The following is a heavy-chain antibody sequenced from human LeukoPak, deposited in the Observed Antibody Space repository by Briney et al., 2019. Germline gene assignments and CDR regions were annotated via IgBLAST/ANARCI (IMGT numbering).Heavy chain of an antibody. CDR1: GGTFSSYA. D-gene: IGHD3-10*01. V-gene: IGHV1-69*01. CDR2: IIPIFGTA. CDR3: AYGSGSQNAGELDY. Sequence: SVKVSCKASGGTFSSYAISWVRQAPGQGLEWMGGIIPIFGTASYAQKFQGRVTITADESTSTAYMELSSLRSEDTAVYYCAYGSGSQNAGELDYWGQGTLVTVSS. J-gene: IGHJ4*02.